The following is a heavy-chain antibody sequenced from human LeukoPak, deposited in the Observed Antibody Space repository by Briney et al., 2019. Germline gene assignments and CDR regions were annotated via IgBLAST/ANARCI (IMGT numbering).Heavy chain of an antibody. Sequence: GGSLRLSCAASGVTVNSNYMSWVRQAPGKGLEWVSVIFSGGTTYYADSVKGRFTMSRDNAKNTLYLQMNSLRVDDTAVYYCVRDIAPNGKVWFDSWGQGTLVTVSS. CDR3: VRDIAPNGKVWFDS. CDR2: IFSGGTT. J-gene: IGHJ5*01. CDR1: GVTVNSNY. D-gene: IGHD6-13*01. V-gene: IGHV3-53*01.